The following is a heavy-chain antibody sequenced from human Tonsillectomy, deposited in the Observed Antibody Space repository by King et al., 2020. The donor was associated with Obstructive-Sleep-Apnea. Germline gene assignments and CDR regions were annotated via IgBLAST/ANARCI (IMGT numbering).Heavy chain of an antibody. Sequence: QLQESGPGLVKPSETLSLTCTVSGGSISSYYWSWIRQPPGKGLEWIGYIYYSGSTNYNPSLKSRVTISVDTSKNQFSLKLSPVTAADTAVYYCARVDSGYEIDYWGQGTLVTVSS. J-gene: IGHJ4*02. CDR2: IYYSGST. CDR3: ARVDSGYEIDY. V-gene: IGHV4-59*01. CDR1: GGSISSYY. D-gene: IGHD5-12*01.